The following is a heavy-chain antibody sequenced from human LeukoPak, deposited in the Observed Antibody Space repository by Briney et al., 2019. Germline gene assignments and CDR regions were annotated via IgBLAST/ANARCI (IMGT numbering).Heavy chain of an antibody. V-gene: IGHV3-30*18. J-gene: IGHJ4*02. D-gene: IGHD6-13*01. CDR2: ISYDGSNK. CDR1: GFTFSSYG. Sequence: GGSLRLSCAASGFTFSSYGMYWVREAPGKGLEWVAVISYDGSNKYYADSVKGRFTISRDNSKNTLYLQMNSLRAEDTAVYYCAKDGAGEAAAAGDYWGQGTLVTVSS. CDR3: AKDGAGEAAAAGDY.